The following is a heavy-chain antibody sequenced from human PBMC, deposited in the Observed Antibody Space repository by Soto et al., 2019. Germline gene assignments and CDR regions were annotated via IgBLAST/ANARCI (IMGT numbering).Heavy chain of an antibody. CDR2: ISYDGSNK. CDR3: VVALAARTYFDY. CDR1: GFTFSSYG. D-gene: IGHD6-6*01. J-gene: IGHJ4*02. V-gene: IGHV3-30*03. Sequence: PGGSLRLSCAASGFTFSSYGMHWVRQAPGKGLEWVAVISYDGSNKYYADSVKGRFTISRDNSKNTLYLQMNSLRAEDTAVYYCVVALAARTYFDYWGQGTLVTVSS.